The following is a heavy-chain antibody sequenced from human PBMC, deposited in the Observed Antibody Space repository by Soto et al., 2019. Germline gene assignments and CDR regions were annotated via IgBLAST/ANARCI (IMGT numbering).Heavy chain of an antibody. D-gene: IGHD1-7*01. V-gene: IGHV3-30*18. J-gene: IGHJ4*02. Sequence: SLRISCAASRFPFISYGMHWVRKAPGKGLEWVAVISYDGSNKYYADSVKGRFTISRDNSKNTLYLQMNSLRSEDTAVYYCAKDRNYPRDQFHYWGQGTLVTVSS. CDR3: AKDRNYPRDQFHY. CDR2: ISYDGSNK. CDR1: RFPFISYG.